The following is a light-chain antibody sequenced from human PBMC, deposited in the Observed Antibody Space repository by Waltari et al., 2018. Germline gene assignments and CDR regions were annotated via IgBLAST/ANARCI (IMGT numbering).Light chain of an antibody. J-gene: IGLJ2*01. CDR2: LNSDGGH. CDR3: QTWGSGIVT. V-gene: IGLV4-69*01. CDR1: TGHSDFA. Sequence: QPVLTQSPSASASLGASVKLTCTLSTGHSDFAIAWHQQQPERGPRYLMKLNSDGGHTKGDEIPDRFSGSSSGAERYLPISSLQSEDEAAYYCQTWGSGIVTFGGGTQLTVL.